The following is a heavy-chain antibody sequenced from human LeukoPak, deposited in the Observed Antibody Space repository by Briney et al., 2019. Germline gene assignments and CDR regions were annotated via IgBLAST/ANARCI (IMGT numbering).Heavy chain of an antibody. V-gene: IGHV3-48*02. CDR1: GFTFSSYS. Sequence: PGGSLRLSCAASGFTFSSYSMNWVRQAPGKGLEWISYIRSSTSTIYYADSVKGRFTISRDNAKNSLYLQMNSLRDEGTAVYYCARAQYYDSSGYYYEDYFQHWGQGTLVTVSS. J-gene: IGHJ1*01. CDR3: ARAQYYDSSGYYYEDYFQH. CDR2: IRSSTSTI. D-gene: IGHD3-22*01.